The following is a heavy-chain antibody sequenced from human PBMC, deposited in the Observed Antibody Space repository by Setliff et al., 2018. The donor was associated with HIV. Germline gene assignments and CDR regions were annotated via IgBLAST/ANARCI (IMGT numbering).Heavy chain of an antibody. V-gene: IGHV3-30*02. CDR2: IRHDGSYA. J-gene: IGHJ6*03. CDR3: AKGRRPVDLVSTSIRYYFYMGV. CDR1: GFTFSTYG. Sequence: LRLSCAASGFTFSTYGMQWVRQAPGKGLEWVAFIRHDGSYAYHADSVKGRFTMSRDNSKNTVSLEMNSLRVEDTGVYYCAKGRRPVDLVSTSIRYYFYMGVWGKGTTVTVS. D-gene: IGHD5-12*01.